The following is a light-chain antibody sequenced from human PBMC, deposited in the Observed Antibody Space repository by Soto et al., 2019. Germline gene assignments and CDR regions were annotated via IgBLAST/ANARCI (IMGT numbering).Light chain of an antibody. CDR2: DVS. Sequence: LTQPASVSRSPGQSITISCTGTSSDVGDYNYVSWYQQHPGKAPKLMIYDVSNRPSGVSNRFSGSKSGNTASLTISGLQAEDEADYYCSSYKSSSTLYVFGTGTKVTV. CDR1: SSDVGDYNY. J-gene: IGLJ1*01. V-gene: IGLV2-14*01. CDR3: SSYKSSSTLYV.